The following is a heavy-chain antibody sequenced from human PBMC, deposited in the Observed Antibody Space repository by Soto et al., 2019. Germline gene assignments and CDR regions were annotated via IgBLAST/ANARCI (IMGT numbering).Heavy chain of an antibody. J-gene: IGHJ6*02. Sequence: GGSLRLSCAASGFTFSSYGMHWVRQAPGKGLEWVAVISYDGSNKYYADSVKGRFTISRDNSKNTLYLQMNSLRAEDTAVYYCARQQLVLRDYYYYGMDVWGQGTTVTVSS. V-gene: IGHV3-30*03. CDR1: GFTFSSYG. CDR3: ARQQLVLRDYYYYGMDV. D-gene: IGHD6-13*01. CDR2: ISYDGSNK.